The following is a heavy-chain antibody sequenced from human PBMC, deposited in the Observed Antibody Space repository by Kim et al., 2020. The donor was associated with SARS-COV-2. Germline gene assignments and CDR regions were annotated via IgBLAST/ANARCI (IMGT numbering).Heavy chain of an antibody. D-gene: IGHD1-1*01. V-gene: IGHV3-73*01. CDR3: TSVPGTTLAFWDVFDI. J-gene: IGHJ3*02. Sequence: GGSLRLSCAASGFTFSGSAMHWVRQASGKGLEWVGRIRSKANSYATAYAASVKGRFTISRDDSKNTAYLQMNNLKTEDTAVYYCTSVPGTTLAFWDVFDIWGQGTMVTVSS. CDR2: IRSKANSYAT. CDR1: GFTFSGSA.